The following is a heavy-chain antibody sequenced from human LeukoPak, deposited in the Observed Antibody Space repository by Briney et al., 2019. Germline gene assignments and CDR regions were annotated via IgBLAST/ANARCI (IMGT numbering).Heavy chain of an antibody. J-gene: IGHJ4*02. CDR3: ASGYWDDPISTDY. CDR2: IYYSGST. Sequence: SETLSLTCTVSGGSVSSSRYYWGWIRQPPGKGLEWIGNIYYSGSTYYNPSLKSRITMSVDTSKNQFSLKLSSVTAADTAVYYCASGYWDDPISTDYWGQRTLVTVSS. V-gene: IGHV4-39*01. CDR1: GGSVSSSRYY. D-gene: IGHD1-1*01.